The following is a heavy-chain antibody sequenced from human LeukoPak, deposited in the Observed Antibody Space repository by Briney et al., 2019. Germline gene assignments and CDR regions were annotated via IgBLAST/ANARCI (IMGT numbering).Heavy chain of an antibody. J-gene: IGHJ4*02. Sequence: GGSLRLSCAASGFTFSSYAMSWVRQAPGKGLEGVSAISGSGGSTYYADSVQGRFTISRDNSKNTLYLQMNSLRAQETAVYYCAKDAHIVGATTTTYGVYDYWGQGTLVTVSS. CDR2: ISGSGGST. CDR1: GFTFSSYA. V-gene: IGHV3-23*01. D-gene: IGHD1-26*01. CDR3: AKDAHIVGATTTTYGVYDY.